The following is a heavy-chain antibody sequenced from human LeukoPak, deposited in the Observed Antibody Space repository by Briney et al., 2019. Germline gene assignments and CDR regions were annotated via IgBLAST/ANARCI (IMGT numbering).Heavy chain of an antibody. D-gene: IGHD2-21*02. CDR2: INHSGST. CDR1: GGSFSGYY. Sequence: SETLSLTCAVYGGSFSGYYWSWIRQPPGKGLEWIGEINHSGSTNYNPSLKSRVTISVDTSKNQFSLKLSSVTAADTAVYYCASVVVTAIPGYNWFDPCGQGTLVTVSS. CDR3: ASVVVTAIPGYNWFDP. J-gene: IGHJ5*02. V-gene: IGHV4-34*01.